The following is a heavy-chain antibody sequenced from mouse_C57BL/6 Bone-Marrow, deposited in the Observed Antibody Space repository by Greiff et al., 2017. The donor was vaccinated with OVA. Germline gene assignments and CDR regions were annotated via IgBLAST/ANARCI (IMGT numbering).Heavy chain of an antibody. J-gene: IGHJ4*01. CDR3: ARCDGYYAMDY. CDR2: IYPGGGYT. D-gene: IGHD2-3*01. V-gene: IGHV1-63*01. CDR1: GYTFTNYW. Sequence: VKLMESGAELVRPGTSVKMSCKASGYTFTNYWIGWAKQRPGHGLEWIGDIYPGGGYTNYNEKFKGKATLTADKSSSTAYMQFSSLTSEDSAIYYCARCDGYYAMDYWGQGTSGTVSS.